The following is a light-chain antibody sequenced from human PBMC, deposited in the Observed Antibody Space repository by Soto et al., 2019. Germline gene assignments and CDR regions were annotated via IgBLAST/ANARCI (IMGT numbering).Light chain of an antibody. J-gene: IGKJ3*01. CDR2: DAS. CDR1: QSISSW. Sequence: DIQMTQSPSTLSASVGDRVTITCRASQSISSWLAWYQQKPREAPKLLIYDASSLESGVPSRFSGSGSGTEFTLTISRLQPDDFATYYCQQYNSYPFTFGPGTKVDIK. CDR3: QQYNSYPFT. V-gene: IGKV1-5*01.